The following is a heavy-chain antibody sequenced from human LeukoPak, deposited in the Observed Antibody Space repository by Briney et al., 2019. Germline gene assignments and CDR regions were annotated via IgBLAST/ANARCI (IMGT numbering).Heavy chain of an antibody. CDR2: IYYSGSA. J-gene: IGHJ4*02. D-gene: IGHD2-15*01. CDR3: ARMVVDLNFDY. Sequence: SETLSLTCTVSGGSISSSSYYWGWIRQPPGKGLEWIGSIYYSGSAYYNPSLKSRVTISVDTSKNQFSLKLSSVTAADTAVYYCARMVVDLNFDYWGQGTLVTVSS. V-gene: IGHV4-39*01. CDR1: GGSISSSSYY.